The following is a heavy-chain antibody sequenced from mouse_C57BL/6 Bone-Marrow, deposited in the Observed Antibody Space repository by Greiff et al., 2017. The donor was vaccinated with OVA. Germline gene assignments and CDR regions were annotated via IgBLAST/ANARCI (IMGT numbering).Heavy chain of an antibody. Sequence: QVQLQQPGAELVKPGASVKLSCKASGYTFTSYWMEWVNQRPGQGLEWIGELDPSDSYTTYTQKFKGKATLTVDTSASTAYMQLSSLTSEDSAVYYCGREGYSNFPMDYWGQGTSVTVSS. CDR1: GYTFTSYW. J-gene: IGHJ4*01. V-gene: IGHV1-50*01. CDR2: LDPSDSYT. D-gene: IGHD2-5*01. CDR3: GREGYSNFPMDY.